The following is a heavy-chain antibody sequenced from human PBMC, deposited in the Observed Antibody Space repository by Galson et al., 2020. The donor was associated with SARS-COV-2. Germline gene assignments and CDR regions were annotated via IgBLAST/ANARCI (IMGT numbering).Heavy chain of an antibody. J-gene: IGHJ4*02. CDR3: ARYGDYALDHFDY. Sequence: SQTLSLTCTVSGGSISSGDYYWSWIRQPPGKGLEWIGYIYYSGSTYYNPSLKSRVTISVDTSKNQFSLKLSSVTAADTAVYYCARYGDYALDHFDYWGQGTLVTVSS. V-gene: IGHV4-30-4*01. CDR1: GGSISSGDYY. D-gene: IGHD4-17*01. CDR2: IYYSGST.